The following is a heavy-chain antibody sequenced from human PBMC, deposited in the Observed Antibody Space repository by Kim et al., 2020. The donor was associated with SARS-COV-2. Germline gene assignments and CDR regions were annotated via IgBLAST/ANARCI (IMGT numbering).Heavy chain of an antibody. CDR1: GFTFSSYA. V-gene: IGHV3-33*06. D-gene: IGHD6-25*01. J-gene: IGHJ6*02. CDR2: IWYDGSNK. Sequence: GGSLRLSCAASGFTFSSYAMHWVRQAPGKGLEWVAVIWYDGSNKYYADSVKGRFTISRDNSKNTLYLQMNSLRAEDTAVYYCAKDRYEAAYQTYGMDVWGQGTTVTVSS. CDR3: AKDRYEAAYQTYGMDV.